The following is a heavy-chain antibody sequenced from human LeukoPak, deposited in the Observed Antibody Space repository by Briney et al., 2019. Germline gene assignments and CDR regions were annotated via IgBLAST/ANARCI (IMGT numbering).Heavy chain of an antibody. CDR1: GFAFSSYA. CDR3: AKGGGSLYYYYGMDV. D-gene: IGHD2-15*01. CDR2: ISGSGGST. Sequence: PGGSLRLSCAASGFAFSSYAMSWVRQAPGKGLEWVSAISGSGGSTYYADSVKGRFTISRDNSKNTLYLQMNSLRAEDTAVYYCAKGGGSLYYYYGMDVWGQGTTVTVSS. V-gene: IGHV3-23*01. J-gene: IGHJ6*02.